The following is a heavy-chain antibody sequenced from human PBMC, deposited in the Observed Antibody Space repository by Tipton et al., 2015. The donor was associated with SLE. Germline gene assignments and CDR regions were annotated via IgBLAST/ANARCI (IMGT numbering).Heavy chain of an antibody. CDR1: GASISSGYYS. V-gene: IGHV4-30-2*01. CDR2: INHSGST. Sequence: LRLSCAVSGASISSGYYSWSWIRQPPGKGLEWIGEINHSGSTNYNPSLKSRVTMSVDTSKNQFSLKLSSVTAADTAVYYCARGGFIAYYYYYMDVWGKGTTVTVSS. D-gene: IGHD3-16*02. CDR3: ARGGFIAYYYYYMDV. J-gene: IGHJ6*03.